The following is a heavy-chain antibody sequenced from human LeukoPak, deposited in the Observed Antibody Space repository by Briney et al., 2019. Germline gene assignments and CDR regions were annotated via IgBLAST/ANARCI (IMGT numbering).Heavy chain of an antibody. V-gene: IGHV3-23*01. CDR2: ISGSGGST. CDR1: GFTFSSYA. D-gene: IGHD2-2*01. Sequence: PGGSLRLSCAASGFTFSSYAMSWVRQAPGKGLEWVSAISGSGGSTYYADSVKGRFTISRDNSKNTLYLQMNSLKTEDTALYYCTRIGTSGGEFDYWGQGTLVTVSS. J-gene: IGHJ4*02. CDR3: TRIGTSGGEFDY.